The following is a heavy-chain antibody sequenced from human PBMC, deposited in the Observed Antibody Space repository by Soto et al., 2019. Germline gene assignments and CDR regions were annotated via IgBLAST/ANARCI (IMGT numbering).Heavy chain of an antibody. CDR1: GGTFSSYA. CDR3: AREGGEYDFWTNSVNGMDV. CDR2: IIPIFGTA. D-gene: IGHD3-3*01. Sequence: GASVKVSCKASGGTFSSYAISWVRQAPGQGLEWMGGIIPIFGTANYAQKFQGRVTITADESTSTAYMELSSLRSEDTAVYYCAREGGEYDFWTNSVNGMDVWGQGTTVTVSS. J-gene: IGHJ6*02. V-gene: IGHV1-69*13.